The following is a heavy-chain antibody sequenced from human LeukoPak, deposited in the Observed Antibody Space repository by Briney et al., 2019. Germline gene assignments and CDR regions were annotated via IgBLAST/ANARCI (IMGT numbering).Heavy chain of an antibody. CDR1: GFTFSHCW. CDR3: AREDMWAFDI. Sequence: RPGGSLRLSCAASGFTFSHCWMSWVRQTPGKGLEWVANIKPDGTDKYYVDSVKGRFTISRDNAKNSLHLQMDSLRVEDTAVYYCAREDMWAFDIWGQGTMATVSS. CDR2: IKPDGTDK. D-gene: IGHD2-15*01. V-gene: IGHV3-7*01. J-gene: IGHJ3*02.